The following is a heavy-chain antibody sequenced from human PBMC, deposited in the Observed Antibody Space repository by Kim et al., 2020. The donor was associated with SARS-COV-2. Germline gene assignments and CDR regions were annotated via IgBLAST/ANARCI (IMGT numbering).Heavy chain of an antibody. Sequence: KYYADSVKGRFTISRDNSKNTLYLQMNSLRAEDTAVYYCARADTFDAFDIWGQGTMVTVSS. D-gene: IGHD5-18*01. CDR2: K. CDR3: ARADTFDAFDI. V-gene: IGHV3-30*01. J-gene: IGHJ3*02.